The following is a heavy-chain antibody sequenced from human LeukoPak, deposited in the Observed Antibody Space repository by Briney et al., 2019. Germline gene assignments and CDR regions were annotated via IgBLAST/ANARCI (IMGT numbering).Heavy chain of an antibody. V-gene: IGHV1-2*06. J-gene: IGHJ4*02. CDR2: INPNSGGT. CDR1: GYTFTGYY. Sequence: ASVKVSCKASGYTFTGYYMHWVRQAPGQGLEWMGRINPNSGGTNYAQKIQGRVTMTRDTSISTAYMELSRLRSEDTAVYYCARPATIFGVVNNLDYWGQGTLVTVSS. D-gene: IGHD3-3*01. CDR3: ARPATIFGVVNNLDY.